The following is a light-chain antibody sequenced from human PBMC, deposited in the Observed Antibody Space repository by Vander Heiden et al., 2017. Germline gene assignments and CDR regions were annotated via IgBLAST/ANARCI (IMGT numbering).Light chain of an antibody. J-gene: IGKJ1*01. CDR2: WAS. V-gene: IGKV4-1*01. Sequence: DIVMTQSPASLAVSLGERPTINCKPSQSALYSSNNKNYLAWYQQKPGQPPKLLIYWASTRESGVPDRFSGSGSGTDFTLTISSLQAEDVAVYYCQQYYSTPPTFGQGTKVEIK. CDR1: QSALYSSNNKNY. CDR3: QQYYSTPPT.